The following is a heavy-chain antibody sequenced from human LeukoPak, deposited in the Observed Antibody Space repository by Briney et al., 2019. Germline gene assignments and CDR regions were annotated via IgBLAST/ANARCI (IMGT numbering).Heavy chain of an antibody. CDR3: ARGYSSATRGSGGAFDI. J-gene: IGHJ3*02. CDR2: INWNGGRT. V-gene: IGHV3-20*04. D-gene: IGHD6-19*01. Sequence: PGGSLRLSCAASGFTFYDYGMRWVRHAPGKGLEWVSDINWNGGRTVYADSVKGRFTISRDNAKNSLYLQMHSLRAEGTALYYCARGYSSATRGSGGAFDIWGQGTMVTVSS. CDR1: GFTFYDYG.